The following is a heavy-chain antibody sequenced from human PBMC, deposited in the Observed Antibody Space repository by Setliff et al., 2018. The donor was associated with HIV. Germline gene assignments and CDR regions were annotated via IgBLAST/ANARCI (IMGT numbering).Heavy chain of an antibody. CDR1: SGSVNNYW. Sequence: PSETLSLTCSVSSGSVNNYWWTWIRQPPGKGLEWIGYIYYSGSTYYNPSLKSRVTISVDTSNNQISLRLSSVTAADTAMYYCVRDDYGYNGKGFDYWGPGTLVTVSS. J-gene: IGHJ4*02. CDR2: IYYSGST. V-gene: IGHV4-59*02. D-gene: IGHD4-17*01. CDR3: VRDDYGYNGKGFDY.